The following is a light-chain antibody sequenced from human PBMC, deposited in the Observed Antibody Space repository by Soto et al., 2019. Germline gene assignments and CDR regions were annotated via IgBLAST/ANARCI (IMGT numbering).Light chain of an antibody. Sequence: DIVMTQSPLSLSVTPGEPASISFRSSQSLVHRNGNDFFDWYLQKPGQSPQLLIYWGSIGASGVPDRFSGSGSGTDFTLRITRVEAEDVGVYYCMQALQTPYTFGQGTKLEIK. V-gene: IGKV2-28*01. CDR1: QSLVHRNGNDF. CDR3: MQALQTPYT. J-gene: IGKJ2*01. CDR2: WGS.